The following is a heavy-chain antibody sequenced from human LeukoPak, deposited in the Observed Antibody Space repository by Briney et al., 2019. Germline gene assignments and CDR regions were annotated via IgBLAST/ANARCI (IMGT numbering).Heavy chain of an antibody. J-gene: IGHJ4*02. V-gene: IGHV3-30*05. D-gene: IGHD6-6*01. CDR2: ISYDGSNK. CDR1: GFTFSSYS. CDR3: ASDIAARPYYFDY. Sequence: GGSLRLSCAASGFTFSSYSMNWVRQAPGKGLEWVAVISYDGSNKYYADSVKGRFTISRDNSKNTLYLQMNSLRAEDTAVYYCASDIAARPYYFDYWGQGTLVTVSS.